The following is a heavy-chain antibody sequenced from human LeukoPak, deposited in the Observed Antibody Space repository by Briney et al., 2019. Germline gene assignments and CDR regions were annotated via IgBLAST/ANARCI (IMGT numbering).Heavy chain of an antibody. CDR3: ARDLNYYDSSGSSYYYYYMDV. V-gene: IGHV4-59*01. D-gene: IGHD3-22*01. CDR2: IYYSGST. J-gene: IGHJ6*03. CDR1: GGSISSYY. Sequence: SETLSLTCTVSGGSISSYYWSWIRQPPGKGLEWIGYIYYSGSTNYNPSLKSRVTISVDTSKNQFSLKLSSVTAADTAVYYCARDLNYYDSSGSSYYYYYMDVWGKGTTVTVSS.